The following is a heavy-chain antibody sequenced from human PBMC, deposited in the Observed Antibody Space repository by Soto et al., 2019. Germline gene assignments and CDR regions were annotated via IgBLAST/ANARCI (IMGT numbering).Heavy chain of an antibody. J-gene: IGHJ4*02. D-gene: IGHD3-22*01. CDR1: GYTLTELS. V-gene: IGHV1-24*01. Sequence: GASVKVSCKVSGYTLTELSMHWVRQAPGKGLEWMGGFDPEDGETIYAQKFQGRVTMTEGTSTDTAYMELSSLRSEDTAVYYCATDRRYYYDSSGYPPLDYWGQGTLVTVSS. CDR2: FDPEDGET. CDR3: ATDRRYYYDSSGYPPLDY.